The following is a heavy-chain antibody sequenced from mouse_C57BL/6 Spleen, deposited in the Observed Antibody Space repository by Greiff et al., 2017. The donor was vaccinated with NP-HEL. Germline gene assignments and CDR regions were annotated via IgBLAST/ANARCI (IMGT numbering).Heavy chain of an antibody. J-gene: IGHJ2*01. CDR1: GYTFTSYW. CDR3: AREDDGYYFDY. Sequence: QVQLQQPGAELVRPGSSVKLSCKASGYTFTSYWMHWVKQRPIQGLEWIGNIDPSDSETHYNQKFKDKATLTVDKSSSTAYMQLSSLTSEDSAVYYCAREDDGYYFDYWGQGTTLTVSS. V-gene: IGHV1-52*01. CDR2: IDPSDSET. D-gene: IGHD2-3*01.